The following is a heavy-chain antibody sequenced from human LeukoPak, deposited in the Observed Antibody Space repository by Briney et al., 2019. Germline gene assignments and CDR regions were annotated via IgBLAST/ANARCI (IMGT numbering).Heavy chain of an antibody. CDR1: GGTFSSYA. CDR3: ARIGGYSYGNGNWFDP. CDR2: IIPILGTA. D-gene: IGHD5-18*01. J-gene: IGHJ5*02. V-gene: IGHV1-69*05. Sequence: ASVKVSCKASGGTFSSYAISWVRQAPGQGLEWMGRIIPILGTANYAQKFQGRVTITTDESTSTAYMELSSLRSEDTAVYYGARIGGYSYGNGNWFDPWGQGTLVTVSS.